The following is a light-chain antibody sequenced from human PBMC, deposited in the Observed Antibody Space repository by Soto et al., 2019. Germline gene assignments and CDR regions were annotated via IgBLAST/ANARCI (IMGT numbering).Light chain of an antibody. V-gene: IGKV3-20*01. J-gene: IGKJ1*01. CDR1: QSISSNS. Sequence: EIVLTQSPGTLSLSPGERATLSCRASQSISSNSLAWYQQKPGQAPRLLIYGASSKSTGIPDRFSGSGSGTDFTLTISRLAPEDFAVYYCQRYRSSPTWTFGQGTKVEVK. CDR2: GAS. CDR3: QRYRSSPTWT.